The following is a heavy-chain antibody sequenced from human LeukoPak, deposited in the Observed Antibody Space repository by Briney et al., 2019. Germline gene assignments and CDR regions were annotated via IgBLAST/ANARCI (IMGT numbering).Heavy chain of an antibody. CDR1: GFTFRSHW. CDR2: IKPDGIDK. V-gene: IGHV3-7*01. CDR3: ATISAQTFDI. D-gene: IGHD5-24*01. J-gene: IGHJ3*02. Sequence: GGSLRLSCVGSGFTFRSHWVNWVRQSPRKGLEWVANIKPDGIDKYYVDSARGRFTVSRDNAKNSAFLQMNSLRAEDAAIYYCATISAQTFDIWGQGTLVSVSS.